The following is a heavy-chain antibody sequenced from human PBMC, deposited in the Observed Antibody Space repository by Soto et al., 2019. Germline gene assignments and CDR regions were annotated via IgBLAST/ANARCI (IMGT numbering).Heavy chain of an antibody. CDR1: GYTFTSYG. Sequence: ASVKVSCKASGYTFTSYGISWVRQAPGQGLERMGWISAYNGNTNYAQKLPGRVTMTTDTSTSTAYMELRSLRSDDTAVYYCARVVAIRYCSSTSCPYYYGMDVWGQGTTVTVSS. J-gene: IGHJ6*02. CDR3: ARVVAIRYCSSTSCPYYYGMDV. CDR2: ISAYNGNT. V-gene: IGHV1-18*01. D-gene: IGHD2-2*01.